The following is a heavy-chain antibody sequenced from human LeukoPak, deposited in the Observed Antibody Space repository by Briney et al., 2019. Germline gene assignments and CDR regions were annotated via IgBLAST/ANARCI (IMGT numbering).Heavy chain of an antibody. CDR3: ARAGGSGNSTYYFDY. Sequence: TSETLSLTCTVSGGSFSSGNFYWYWIRQYPGRGLEWIGYIYYSGRAYYNPSLKSRVTISVDTSKKQFSLTLSTVTAADTAMYYCARAGGSGNSTYYFDYWGQGTQVTVSS. J-gene: IGHJ4*02. V-gene: IGHV4-31*03. CDR1: GGSFSSGNFY. CDR2: IYYSGRA. D-gene: IGHD3-10*01.